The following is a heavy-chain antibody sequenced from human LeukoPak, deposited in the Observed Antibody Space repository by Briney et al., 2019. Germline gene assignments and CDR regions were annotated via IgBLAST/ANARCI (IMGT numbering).Heavy chain of an antibody. CDR1: GYTFTSNY. CDR2: ISPSGGST. J-gene: IGHJ4*02. V-gene: IGHV1-46*01. D-gene: IGHD4-17*01. Sequence: GASVKVSCKAFGYTFTSNYMHWVRQAPGQGPEWMGVISPSGGSTTYAQKFQGRVTLTRDMSTSTDYLELSSLRSEDTAVYYCARYGHSPFFDYWGQGTLVIVSS. CDR3: ARYGHSPFFDY.